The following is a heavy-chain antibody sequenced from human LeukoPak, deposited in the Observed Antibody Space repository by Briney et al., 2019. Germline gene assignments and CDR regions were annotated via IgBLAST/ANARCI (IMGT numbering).Heavy chain of an antibody. CDR3: AKDRGMAARPDAFDI. D-gene: IGHD6-6*01. V-gene: IGHV3-30*02. CDR1: GFTFSSYG. J-gene: IGHJ3*02. Sequence: PGGSLRLSCAASGFTFSSYGVHWVRQAPGKGLEWVAFIRYDGDNKYYADSVKGRFTVSRDNSKNTLYLDMNSLRPEDTAVYYCAKDRGMAARPDAFDIWGQGTLVTVSS. CDR2: IRYDGDNK.